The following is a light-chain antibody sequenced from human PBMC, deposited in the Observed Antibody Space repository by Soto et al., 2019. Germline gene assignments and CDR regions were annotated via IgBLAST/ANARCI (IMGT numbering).Light chain of an antibody. J-gene: IGKJ1*01. V-gene: IGKV1-5*03. CDR2: KAS. CDR3: QHYNSYSEA. CDR1: QTISSW. Sequence: DIQMTQSPSTLSGSVGDRVTITCRASQTISSWLAWHQQKPGKAPKLLIYKASTLKSGVPSRFSGSGSGTEFTLTISSLQPDDFETYYCQHYNSYSEALGQGTKVDIK.